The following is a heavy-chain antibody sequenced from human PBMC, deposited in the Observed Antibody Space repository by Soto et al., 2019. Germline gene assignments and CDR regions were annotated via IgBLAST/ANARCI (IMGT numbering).Heavy chain of an antibody. CDR3: AEESSISSWYYFDY. V-gene: IGHV1-69*02. J-gene: IGHJ4*02. CDR2: IIPILGIA. D-gene: IGHD6-13*01. CDR1: GGTFSSYT. Sequence: SVKVSCKASGGTFSSYTISWVRQAPGQGLEWMGRIIPILGIANYAQKFQGRVTITADKSTSTAYMELSSLRSEDTAVYYCAEESSISSWYYFDYWGQGTLVTVSS.